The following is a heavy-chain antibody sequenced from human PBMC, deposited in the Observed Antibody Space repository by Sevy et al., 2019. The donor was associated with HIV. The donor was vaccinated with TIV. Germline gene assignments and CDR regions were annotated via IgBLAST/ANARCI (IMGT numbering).Heavy chain of an antibody. V-gene: IGHV3-30*18. CDR2: ISYGGSSK. D-gene: IGHD5-12*01. CDR1: GFTFSSYG. J-gene: IGHJ4*02. CDR3: AKDSGDGYNPFDY. Sequence: GGSLRLSCAASGFTFSSYGMHWVRQAPGKGLEWVAVISYGGSSKYSADSVKGRFTISRDNSKNSLYLQMNSLRTEDTAVYYCAKDSGDGYNPFDYWGQGTLVTVSS.